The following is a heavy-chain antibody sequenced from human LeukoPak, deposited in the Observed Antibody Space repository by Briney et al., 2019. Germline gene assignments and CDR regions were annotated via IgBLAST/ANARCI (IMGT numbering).Heavy chain of an antibody. CDR3: ASTRYYHDSAGYYPVPFFDY. V-gene: IGHV4-59*01. CDR1: GGSISSYY. J-gene: IGHJ4*02. D-gene: IGHD3-22*01. CDR2: ISYIGST. Sequence: SETLSLTCTVSGGSISSYYWSWIRQPPGKRLEWIGFISYIGSTNYNPSLKSRDTISVDTSMNQFSLNLNSVTAADTAAYYCASTRYYHDSAGYYPVPFFDYWGQGTLVTVSS.